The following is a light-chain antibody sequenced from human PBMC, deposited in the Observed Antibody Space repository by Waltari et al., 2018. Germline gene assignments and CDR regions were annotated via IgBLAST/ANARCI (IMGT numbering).Light chain of an antibody. CDR2: EVG. V-gene: IGLV2-23*02. CDR1: SSDVGSYDL. CDR3: SSYTYGGPWV. J-gene: IGLJ2*01. Sequence: SALTQPASVSASPGQSITISCTGSSSDVGSYDLVAWYQQHPGKAPHLLIYEVGKRPSGVSYRFAGAKSGNAASLTISGLQAEDEAHYFCSSYTYGGPWVFGGGTLLTVL.